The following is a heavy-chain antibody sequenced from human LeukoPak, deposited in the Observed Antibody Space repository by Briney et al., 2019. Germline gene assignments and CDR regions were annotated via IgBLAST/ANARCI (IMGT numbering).Heavy chain of an antibody. V-gene: IGHV1-69*13. Sequence: GASVKASCKASGGTFSSYAISWVRQAPGQGLEWMGGIIPIFGTANYAQKFQGRVTITADESTSTAYMELSSLRSEDTAVYYCASHYYDSSGYPYWGQGTLVTVSS. CDR1: GGTFSSYA. CDR3: ASHYYDSSGYPY. D-gene: IGHD3-22*01. J-gene: IGHJ4*02. CDR2: IIPIFGTA.